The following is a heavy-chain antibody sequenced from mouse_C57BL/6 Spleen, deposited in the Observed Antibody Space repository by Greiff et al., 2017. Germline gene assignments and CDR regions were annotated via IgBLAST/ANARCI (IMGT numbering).Heavy chain of an antibody. J-gene: IGHJ1*03. CDR2: INPSSGYT. V-gene: IGHV1-4*01. CDR3: ARNYGSSYGYFDV. D-gene: IGHD1-1*01. Sequence: VQGVESGAELARPGASVKMSCKASGYTFTSYTMHWVKQRPGQGLEWIGYINPSSGYTKYNQKFKDKATLTADKSSSTAYMQLSSLASEDSAVYYWARNYGSSYGYFDVWGTGTTVTVSS. CDR1: GYTFTSYT.